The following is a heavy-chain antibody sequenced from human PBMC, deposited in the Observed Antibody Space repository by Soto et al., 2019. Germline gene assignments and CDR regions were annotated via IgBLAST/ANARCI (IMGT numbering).Heavy chain of an antibody. D-gene: IGHD2-2*01. CDR3: VQGRRASLVVAAGMNWFDS. V-gene: IGHV3-23*04. Sequence: EVQLVESGGGLVQPGGSLRLSCAESGFPFSNYDMSWVRQAPGKGLEWVSSISGSGDNTYYADSVKGRFTISRDNSKNTLYMQMNSLRAEDTAFYPCVQGRRASLVVAAGMNWFDSWAQGTLVTVSS. CDR1: GFPFSNYD. J-gene: IGHJ5*01. CDR2: ISGSGDNT.